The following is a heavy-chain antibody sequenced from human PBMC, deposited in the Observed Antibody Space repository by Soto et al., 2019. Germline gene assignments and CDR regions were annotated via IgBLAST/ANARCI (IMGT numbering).Heavy chain of an antibody. V-gene: IGHV1-46*03. CDR1: GFTFTNSF. CDR2: IDPSGTST. Sequence: GASVKVSCKAFGFTFTNSFIHWVRQAPGQGLEWMGIIDPSGTSTTYAQMFQGRVTMTRDTSTSTVYMDLSSLRSEDTARYYCARDLGDGGYLDFWGQGTLVTVSS. J-gene: IGHJ4*02. D-gene: IGHD3-16*01. CDR3: ARDLGDGGYLDF.